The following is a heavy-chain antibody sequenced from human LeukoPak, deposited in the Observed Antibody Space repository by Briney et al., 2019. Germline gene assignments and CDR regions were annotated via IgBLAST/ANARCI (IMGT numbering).Heavy chain of an antibody. D-gene: IGHD3-22*01. J-gene: IGHJ4*02. Sequence: NPSETLSLTCSVSGVSISSFYWTWIRQVPGKGLEWIGYFYNSGSSDYNPSLKSRATFSEDTSKNHFSLSLSAVTAADTAVYYCASPGPYYSETSGYLVFWGQGILVTVSS. V-gene: IGHV4-59*01. CDR3: ASPGPYYSETSGYLVF. CDR1: GVSISSFY. CDR2: FYNSGSS.